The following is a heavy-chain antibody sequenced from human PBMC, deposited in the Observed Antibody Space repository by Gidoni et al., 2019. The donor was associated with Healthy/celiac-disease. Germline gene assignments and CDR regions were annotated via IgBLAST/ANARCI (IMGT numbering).Heavy chain of an antibody. D-gene: IGHD6-6*01. CDR2: IIPILGIA. CDR3: ARTIAARHSYYYYGMDV. CDR1: GGTFRRYA. V-gene: IGHV1-69*09. Sequence: QVQLVQSGAEVKKPGSSVKVSCKASGGTFRRYAISWVRQAPGQGLEWMGRIIPILGIANYAQKFQGRVTITADKSTSTAYMELSSLRSEDTAVYYCARTIAARHSYYYYGMDVWGQGTTVTVSS. J-gene: IGHJ6*02.